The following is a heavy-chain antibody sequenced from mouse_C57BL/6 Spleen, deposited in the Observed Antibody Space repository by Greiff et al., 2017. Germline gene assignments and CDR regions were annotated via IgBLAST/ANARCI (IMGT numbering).Heavy chain of an antibody. Sequence: EVKVVESGGGLVQPGGSLSLSCAASGFTFTDYYMSWVRQPPGKALEWLGFIRNKANGYTTEYSASVKGRFTISRDNSQSILYLQMNALRAEDSATYYCARSHYYGSSLHWYFDVWGTGTTVTVSS. CDR3: ARSHYYGSSLHWYFDV. J-gene: IGHJ1*03. D-gene: IGHD1-1*01. V-gene: IGHV7-3*01. CDR1: GFTFTDYY. CDR2: IRNKANGYTT.